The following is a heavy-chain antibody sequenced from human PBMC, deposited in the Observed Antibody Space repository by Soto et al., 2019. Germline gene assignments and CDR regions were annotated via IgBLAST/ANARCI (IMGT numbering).Heavy chain of an antibody. Sequence: EVQLVESGGGLVQPGGSLRLSCAASGFTFSSYWMSWVRQAPGKGLEWVANIKQDGSEKYYVDSVKGRFTISRDNAKNSLYLQMNSLRAEDTAVYYCARARFNYFLPAKYFQHWGQGTLDTVSS. V-gene: IGHV3-7*04. CDR1: GFTFSSYW. CDR2: IKQDGSEK. J-gene: IGHJ1*01. D-gene: IGHD1-7*01. CDR3: ARARFNYFLPAKYFQH.